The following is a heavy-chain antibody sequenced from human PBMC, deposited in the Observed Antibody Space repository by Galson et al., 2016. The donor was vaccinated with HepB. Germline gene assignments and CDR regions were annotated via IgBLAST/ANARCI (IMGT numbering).Heavy chain of an antibody. V-gene: IGHV4-4*07. CDR1: GGSISSSY. CDR3: ARGSGTYYWYFDL. Sequence: SETLSLTCTVSGGSISSSYWTWIRQPAGKGLEWTGRIYTSGSTDYNPSLTSRLTMSIDTSKNQFSLKLSSVTAADTAVYYCARGSGTYYWYFDLWGRGTLVTVSS. D-gene: IGHD3-10*01. CDR2: IYTSGST. J-gene: IGHJ2*01.